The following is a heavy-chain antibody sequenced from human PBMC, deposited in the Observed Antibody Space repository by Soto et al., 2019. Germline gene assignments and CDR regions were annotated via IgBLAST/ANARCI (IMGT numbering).Heavy chain of an antibody. CDR1: GGSFSGYY. Sequence: SETLSLTCAVYGGSFSGYYWSWIRQPPGKGLEWIGEINHSGSTNYNPSLKSRVTISVDTSKNQFSLKLSSVTAADTAVYYCARGDLYYDFWSGQKPAHYYYGTDVRGQATTLTV. D-gene: IGHD3-3*01. CDR3: ARGDLYYDFWSGQKPAHYYYGTDV. CDR2: INHSGST. J-gene: IGHJ6*02. V-gene: IGHV4-34*01.